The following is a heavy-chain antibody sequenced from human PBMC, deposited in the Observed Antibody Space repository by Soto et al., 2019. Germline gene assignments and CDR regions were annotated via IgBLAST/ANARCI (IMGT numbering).Heavy chain of an antibody. CDR2: ISYDGSNK. V-gene: IGHV3-30*18. D-gene: IGHD2-2*01. CDR3: AKASSTSYYYYYGMDV. CDR1: GFTFSSYG. J-gene: IGHJ6*02. Sequence: QVQLVESGGGVVQPGRSLRLSCAASGFTFSSYGMHWVRQAPGKGLEWVAVISYDGSNKYYADSVKGRFTISRDNXKXXLYLQMNSLRAEDTAVYYCAKASSTSYYYYYGMDVWGQGTTVTVSS.